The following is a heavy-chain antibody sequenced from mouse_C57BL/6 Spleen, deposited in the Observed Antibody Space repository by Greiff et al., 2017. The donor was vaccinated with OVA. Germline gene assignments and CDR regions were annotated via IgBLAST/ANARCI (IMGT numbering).Heavy chain of an antibody. D-gene: IGHD1-1*01. CDR2: IRSKSSNYAT. J-gene: IGHJ1*03. CDR3: VKEVGSSYVGYFDV. V-gene: IGHV10-3*01. CDR1: GFTFNTYA. Sequence: EVQLVESGGGLVQPQGSLKLSCAASGFTFNTYAMHWVRQAPGKGLEWVARIRSKSSNYATYYADSVKDRFTISRDDSQSMLYLQMNNLKTEDTAMYYCVKEVGSSYVGYFDVWGTGTTVTVSS.